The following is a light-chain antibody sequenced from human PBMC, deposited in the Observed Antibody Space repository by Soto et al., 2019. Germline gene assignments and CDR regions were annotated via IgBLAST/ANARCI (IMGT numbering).Light chain of an antibody. Sequence: EIVMTQSPATLSVSPGERATLSCRPSQTIHSNLAWYQQRPGQAPRTLIYAASTRATGILARFSGNRFGTASTITISSLQSEDFAVYYCQQDSDWPLTFGGGTKVENK. J-gene: IGKJ4*01. V-gene: IGKV3D-15*01. CDR3: QQDSDWPLT. CDR2: AAS. CDR1: QTIHSN.